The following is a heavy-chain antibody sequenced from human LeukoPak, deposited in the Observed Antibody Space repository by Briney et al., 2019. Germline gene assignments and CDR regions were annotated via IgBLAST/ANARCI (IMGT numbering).Heavy chain of an antibody. CDR1: GGSFSGYY. CDR2: INHSGST. CDR3: ARQGIAARPWAFHS. Sequence: PSETLSLTCAVYGGSFSGYYWSWIRQPPGKGLEWIGQINHSGSTNYNPSLKSRVTISVDTSKNQFSLKLSSVTAADTAVYYCARQGIAARPWAFHSWGQGTLVTVSS. J-gene: IGHJ4*02. D-gene: IGHD6-6*01. V-gene: IGHV4-34*01.